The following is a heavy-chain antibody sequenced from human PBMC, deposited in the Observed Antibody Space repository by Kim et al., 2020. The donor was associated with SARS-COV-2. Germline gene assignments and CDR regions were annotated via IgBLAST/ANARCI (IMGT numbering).Heavy chain of an antibody. D-gene: IGHD3-3*01. V-gene: IGHV5-51*01. J-gene: IGHJ3*02. CDR3: ARLGDNDAFDI. Sequence: DAKNSPSFQGQVTISADKSISTAYLQWSSLKASDTAMYYCARLGDNDAFDIWGQGTMVTVSS. CDR2: DA.